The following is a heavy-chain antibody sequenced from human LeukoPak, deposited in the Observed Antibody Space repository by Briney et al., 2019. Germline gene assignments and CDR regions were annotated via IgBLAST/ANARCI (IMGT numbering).Heavy chain of an antibody. CDR2: INLSGGSR. V-gene: IGHV1-46*01. CDR1: VYTLTSYY. J-gene: IGHJ6*02. CDR3: ARDLYDSSLYYYYGMDV. Sequence: SVKVPCKASVYTLTSYYMHWVRQAPAQGLEWMGIINLSGGSRSYAQKFTGRVTMTRDTSTSTVYMELSSLRSEDTAVYYCARDLYDSSLYYYYGMDVWGQGTTVTVSS. D-gene: IGHD3-22*01.